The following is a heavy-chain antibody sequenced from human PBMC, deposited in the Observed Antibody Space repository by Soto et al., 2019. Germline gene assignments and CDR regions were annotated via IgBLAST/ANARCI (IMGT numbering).Heavy chain of an antibody. CDR3: ARESGGATATLDYYYFYMDV. V-gene: IGHV1-2*04. CDR2: INPNSGVT. CDR1: GDTFTDYY. D-gene: IGHD5-12*01. Sequence: QVQLVQSGAEVKKPGASVTVSCRSSGDTFTDYYMHWVRQAPGQGLEWMGWINPNSGVTKYAQKFQGWVTMIRDTSIRTVYMQLSRLRSDDTAVYSCARESGGATATLDYYYFYMDVWGTGTTVTVSS. J-gene: IGHJ6*03.